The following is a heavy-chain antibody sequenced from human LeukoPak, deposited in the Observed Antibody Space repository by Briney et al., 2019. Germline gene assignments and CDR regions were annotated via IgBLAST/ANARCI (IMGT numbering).Heavy chain of an antibody. CDR2: ISYDGSNK. Sequence: PGRSLRLSCAASGFTFSSYGMHWVRQAPGKGLEWVAVISYDGSNKYYADSVKGRFTISRDNSKNTLYLQMNSLRAEDTAVYYCAKGLVARWFGELSLFDYWGQGTLVTVSS. V-gene: IGHV3-30*18. D-gene: IGHD3-10*01. J-gene: IGHJ4*02. CDR1: GFTFSSYG. CDR3: AKGLVARWFGELSLFDY.